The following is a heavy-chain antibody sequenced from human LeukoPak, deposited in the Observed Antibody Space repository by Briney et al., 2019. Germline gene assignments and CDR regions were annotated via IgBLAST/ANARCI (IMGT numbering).Heavy chain of an antibody. V-gene: IGHV3-74*01. J-gene: IGHJ4*02. CDR3: AKDRGIAAAGTLDY. CDR1: GFTFSSYW. Sequence: PGGSLRLSCAASGFTFSSYWMHWVRQAPGKGLVWVSRINSDGSSTNYGDSVKGRFTISRDNSKNTLYLQMNSLRAEDTAVYYCAKDRGIAAAGTLDYWGQGTLVTVSS. CDR2: INSDGSST. D-gene: IGHD6-13*01.